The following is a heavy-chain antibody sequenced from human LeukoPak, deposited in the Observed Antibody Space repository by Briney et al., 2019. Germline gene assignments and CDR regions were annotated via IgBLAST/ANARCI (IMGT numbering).Heavy chain of an antibody. CDR1: GYTFTHFG. D-gene: IGHD3-22*01. J-gene: IGHJ2*01. Sequence: ASVKVSCKASGYTFTHFGISWVRQAPGQGLESMGWISAKMGHTKYAQTVQDRVTMTTDTSTSTAYMELRSLRSDDTAVYYCARENSGYYWYFDLWGRGTLVTVSS. CDR3: ARENSGYYWYFDL. CDR2: ISAKMGHT. V-gene: IGHV1-18*01.